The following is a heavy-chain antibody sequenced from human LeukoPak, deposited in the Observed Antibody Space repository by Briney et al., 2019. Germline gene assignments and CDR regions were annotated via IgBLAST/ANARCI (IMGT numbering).Heavy chain of an antibody. CDR2: DYYSGST. J-gene: IGHJ4*02. D-gene: IGHD1-26*01. CDR3: ATFSGNYVFDY. V-gene: IGHV4-39*02. CDR1: GGSINRSSKY. Sequence: PSETLSLTCSVSGGSINRSSKYWGWIRQSPGKGLEWIGSDYYSGSTDYNSSLKSRVTISVDTSKNHFSLKLSSVTAADTAVYYCATFSGNYVFDYWGQGTRVTVSS.